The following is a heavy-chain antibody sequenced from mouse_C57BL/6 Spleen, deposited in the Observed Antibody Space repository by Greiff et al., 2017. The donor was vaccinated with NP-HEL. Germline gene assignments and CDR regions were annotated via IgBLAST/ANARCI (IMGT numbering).Heavy chain of an antibody. CDR2: IYPSDIET. Sequence: VQLQQSGAELVRPGSSVKLCCKASGYTFTSYWMDWVKQRPGQGLEWIGNIYPSDIETHYNQKFKDKATLTVDKSSSTAYMQLSSPTSEDSAVYYCARGRLYYFDYWGQGTTLTVSS. J-gene: IGHJ2*01. CDR1: GYTFTSYW. CDR3: ARGRLYYFDY. V-gene: IGHV1-61*01.